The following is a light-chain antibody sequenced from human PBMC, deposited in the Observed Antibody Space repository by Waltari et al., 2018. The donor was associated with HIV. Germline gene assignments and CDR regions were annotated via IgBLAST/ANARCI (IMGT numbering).Light chain of an antibody. CDR2: WAS. CDR3: QQYYSTPWT. CDR1: QNVLYSSNNNNY. J-gene: IGKJ1*01. Sequence: DIVMTQSPDSLAVSPGERATINCKSSQNVLYSSNNNNYLVWYQQKPGQPPKLLIYWASTRESGVPDRFSGSGSGTDFTLTITSLQAEDVAVYYCQQYYSTPWTFGQGTKVEIK. V-gene: IGKV4-1*01.